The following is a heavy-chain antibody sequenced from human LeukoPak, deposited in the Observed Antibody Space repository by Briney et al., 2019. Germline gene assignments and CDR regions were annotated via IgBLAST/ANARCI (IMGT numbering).Heavy chain of an antibody. CDR3: ARAGPNIQLQPLLMGGFDY. V-gene: IGHV6-1*01. CDR2: TYYRSYRSAWLS. Sequence: SQTLSLTCAISGDSVSTNYGAWNWIRQSPSGSLEWLGRTYYRSYRSAWLSDYAISVRSRITITPDTSKNQFSLQLSSMTPEDTAVYYCARAGPNIQLQPLLMGGFDYWGRGALVTVSS. D-gene: IGHD1-1*01. CDR1: GDSVSTNYGA. J-gene: IGHJ4*02.